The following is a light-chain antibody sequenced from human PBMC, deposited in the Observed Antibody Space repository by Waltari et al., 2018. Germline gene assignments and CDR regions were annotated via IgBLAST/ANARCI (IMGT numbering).Light chain of an antibody. CDR2: GNS. CDR1: SSNIGAGYD. V-gene: IGLV1-40*01. CDR3: QSYDSSLSGSV. Sequence: QSVLTQPPSVSGAPGQRVTIPCTGSSSNIGAGYDVPWYQQLPGTAPKLLIYGNSNRPSGVPDRFSGYKSGTSASLAITGLQAEDEADYYCQSYDSSLSGSVFGGGTKLTVL. J-gene: IGLJ3*02.